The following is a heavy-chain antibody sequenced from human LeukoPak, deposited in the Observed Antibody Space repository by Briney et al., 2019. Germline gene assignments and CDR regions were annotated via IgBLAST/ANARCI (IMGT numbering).Heavy chain of an antibody. CDR2: IKSKTDGGTT. D-gene: IGHD3-3*01. V-gene: IGHV3-15*01. J-gene: IGHJ4*02. CDR1: GFTFSSFA. CDR3: TTLRDYDFWSGYSVGDY. Sequence: PGRSLRLSCTASGFTFSSFAMHWVRQAPGKGLEWVGRIKSKTDGGTTDYAAPVKGRFTISRDDSKNTLYLQMNSLKTEDTAVYYCTTLRDYDFWSGYSVGDYWGQGTLVTVSS.